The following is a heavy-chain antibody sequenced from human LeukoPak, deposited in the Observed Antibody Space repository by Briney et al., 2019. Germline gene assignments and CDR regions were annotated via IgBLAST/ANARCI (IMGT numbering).Heavy chain of an antibody. J-gene: IGHJ5*02. CDR2: IFTTGST. V-gene: IGHV4-4*07. D-gene: IGHD3-10*01. CDR1: GGSISSYY. CDR3: ARDQVASYGSGSGWFDP. Sequence: PSETLSLTCSVAGGSISSYYWSWVRQPAGKGREWIGRIFTTGSTNYNPSLKSRVTISVDKSKNLCSLKLSSVTAADTAVYYCARDQVASYGSGSGWFDPWGQGTLVTVSS.